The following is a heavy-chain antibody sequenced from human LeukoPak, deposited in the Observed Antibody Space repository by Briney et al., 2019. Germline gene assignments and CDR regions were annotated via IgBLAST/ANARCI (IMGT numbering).Heavy chain of an antibody. D-gene: IGHD2-15*01. V-gene: IGHV4-59*01. CDR3: ARGGVGWFDP. CDR1: GGSISSYY. Sequence: SETLSLTCTVSGGSISSYYWSWIRQPPGKGLEWIGYIYYSGSTNYNPSLKSRVTISVDTSKNQFSLKLSSVTAADTAVYYCARGGVGWFDPWGQGTLVTVSS. J-gene: IGHJ5*02. CDR2: IYYSGST.